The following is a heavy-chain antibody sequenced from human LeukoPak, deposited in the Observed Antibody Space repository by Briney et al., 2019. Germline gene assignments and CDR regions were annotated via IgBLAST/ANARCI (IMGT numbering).Heavy chain of an antibody. Sequence: ASVKVSCKASGYTFTDYYMHWVRQAPGQGLEWMGWINPNSGGTNYAQNFQGRVTMTRDTSITTAYMEMSRLRSDDTAVYYCARSGRGTYYYFDYWGQGTLVTVSS. CDR1: GYTFTDYY. V-gene: IGHV1-2*02. CDR2: INPNSGGT. CDR3: ARSGRGTYYYFDY. D-gene: IGHD1-26*01. J-gene: IGHJ4*02.